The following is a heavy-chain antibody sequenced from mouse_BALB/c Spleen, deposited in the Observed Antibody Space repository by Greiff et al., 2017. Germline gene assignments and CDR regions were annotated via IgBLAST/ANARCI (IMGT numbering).Heavy chain of an antibody. CDR2: INPYNGGT. CDR3: ARHDDGWAMDY. J-gene: IGHJ4*01. CDR1: GYTFTSYV. D-gene: IGHD2-3*01. Sequence: EVQLVESGPELVKPGASVKMSCKASGYTFTSYVMHWVKQKPGQGLEWIGLINPYNGGTSYNQKFKGKATLTVDKSSSTAYMELLSLTSEDSAVYYCARHDDGWAMDYWGQGTSVTVSS. V-gene: IGHV1-14*01.